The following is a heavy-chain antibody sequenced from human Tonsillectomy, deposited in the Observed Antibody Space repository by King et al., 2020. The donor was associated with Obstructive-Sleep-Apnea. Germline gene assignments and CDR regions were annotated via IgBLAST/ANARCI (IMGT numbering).Heavy chain of an antibody. CDR2: CSGSGGST. Sequence: VQLVESGGGLEQPGGSLRLSCASSGFIVNNYAMNWVRQAPWKGLDWVSSCSGSGGSTYYADSVKGRFTISRDNSKNTLYLQMNSLRAEDTAVYYCAKPYYDFWSGYSETWFDSWGQGTLVTVSS. V-gene: IGHV3-23*04. CDR1: GFIVNNYA. D-gene: IGHD3-3*01. CDR3: AKPYYDFWSGYSETWFDS. J-gene: IGHJ5*01.